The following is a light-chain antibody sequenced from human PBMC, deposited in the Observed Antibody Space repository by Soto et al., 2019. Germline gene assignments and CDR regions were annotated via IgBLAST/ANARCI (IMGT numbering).Light chain of an antibody. V-gene: IGKV3-11*01. CDR3: QQRSNWPPPLT. Sequence: EIVLTQSPATLSLSPGERATLSCRASQSVSSYLAWYQQKPGQAPRLLIYDAANRATGIPARFRGSGSGTDFTLTISSLEPEDFAVYYCQQRSNWPPPLTFGGGNKVEIK. CDR2: DAA. J-gene: IGKJ4*01. CDR1: QSVSSY.